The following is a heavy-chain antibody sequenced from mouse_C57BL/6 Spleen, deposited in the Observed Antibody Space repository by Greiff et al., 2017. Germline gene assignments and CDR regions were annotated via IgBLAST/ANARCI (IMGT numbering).Heavy chain of an antibody. Sequence: EVQRVESGGGLVKPGGSLKLSCAASGFTFSSYAMSWVRQTPEKRLEWVATISDGGSYTYYPDNVKGRFTISRDNAKNNLYLQMSHLKAEDTAMYYCARGGTGTTFDYWGQGTTLTVSS. CDR2: ISDGGSYT. D-gene: IGHD4-1*01. J-gene: IGHJ2*01. CDR1: GFTFSSYA. CDR3: ARGGTGTTFDY. V-gene: IGHV5-4*01.